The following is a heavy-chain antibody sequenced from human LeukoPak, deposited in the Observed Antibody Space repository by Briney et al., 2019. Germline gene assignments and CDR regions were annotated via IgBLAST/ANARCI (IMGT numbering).Heavy chain of an antibody. Sequence: PSETLSLTCTVSGGSISSSSYYWGWIRQPSGKGLEWIGSIYYSGSTYYNPSLKSRVTISVDTSKNQFSLKLSSVTAADTAVYYCARLGSGWYRPFDYWGQGTLVTVSS. CDR1: GGSISSSSYY. J-gene: IGHJ4*02. CDR3: ARLGSGWYRPFDY. V-gene: IGHV4-39*01. D-gene: IGHD6-19*01. CDR2: IYYSGST.